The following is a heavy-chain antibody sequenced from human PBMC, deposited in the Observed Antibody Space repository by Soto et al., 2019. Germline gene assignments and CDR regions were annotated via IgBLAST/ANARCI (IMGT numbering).Heavy chain of an antibody. CDR2: VYSSGGT. D-gene: IGHD3-3*01. Sequence: PSGTLSLTCSVSGGSISSYYWPWIRQPAGKGLEWIGRVYSSGGTHYNSSLKSRVTISLDTSKNQFSLRLISVTAADTAVYYCARGQRFSDWFDPWGQGTLVT. J-gene: IGHJ5*02. V-gene: IGHV4-4*07. CDR3: ARGQRFSDWFDP. CDR1: GGSISSYY.